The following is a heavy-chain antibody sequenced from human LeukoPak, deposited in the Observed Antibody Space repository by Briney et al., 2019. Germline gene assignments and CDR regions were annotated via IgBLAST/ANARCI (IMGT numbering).Heavy chain of an antibody. CDR2: INHSGST. CDR3: ARGTEYSTSLSYWYFDL. CDR1: GGSISISNSNW. Sequence: SGTLSPTCAVSGGSISISNSNWWSWIRQPPGKGLEWIGEINHSGSTNYNPSLKSRVTISVDTSKNQFSLKLSSVTAADTAVYYCARGTEYSTSLSYWYFDLWGRGTLVTVSS. J-gene: IGHJ2*01. V-gene: IGHV4-4*02. D-gene: IGHD6-6*01.